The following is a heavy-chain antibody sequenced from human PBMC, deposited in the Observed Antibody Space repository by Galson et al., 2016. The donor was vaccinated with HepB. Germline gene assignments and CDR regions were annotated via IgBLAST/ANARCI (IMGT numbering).Heavy chain of an antibody. CDR3: ARGRGWYIDAFDI. CDR2: IRTQAYGGTT. J-gene: IGHJ3*02. V-gene: IGHV3-49*03. Sequence: SLRLSCAASGFTFGDHAMSWFRQAPGKGLEWVAFIRTQAYGGTTEYAASVKGRFIISRDDSKNIVSLQMNSLKSEDTAVYLCARGRGWYIDAFDIWGRGTVVTVSS. D-gene: IGHD6-19*01. CDR1: GFTFGDHA.